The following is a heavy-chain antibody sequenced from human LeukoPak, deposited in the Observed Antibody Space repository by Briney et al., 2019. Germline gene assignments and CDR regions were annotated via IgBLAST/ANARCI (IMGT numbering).Heavy chain of an antibody. CDR3: ARDPVLRYFDWLSKRGYYFDY. CDR2: IYYSGST. Sequence: SETLSLTCTVSGGSISSSSYYWGWIRQPPGKGLEWIGSIYYSGSTYYNPSLKSRVTISVDTSKNQFSLKLSSVTAADTAVYYCARDPVLRYFDWLSKRGYYFDYWGQGTLVTVSS. CDR1: GGSISSSSYY. V-gene: IGHV4-39*07. D-gene: IGHD3-9*01. J-gene: IGHJ4*02.